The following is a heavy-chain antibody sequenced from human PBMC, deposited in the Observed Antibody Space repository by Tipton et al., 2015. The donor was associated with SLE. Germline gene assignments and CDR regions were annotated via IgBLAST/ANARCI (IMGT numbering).Heavy chain of an antibody. CDR2: INHSGST. J-gene: IGHJ2*01. CDR3: ARGPLLDL. V-gene: IGHV4-34*01. D-gene: IGHD5/OR15-5a*01. Sequence: TLSLTCAVYGGSFSGYYWSWIRQPPGKGLEWIGEINHSGSTNYNPSLKSRVRISVDTSKNQFSLKLSSVTAADTAVYYCARGPLLDLWGRGTLVTVSS. CDR1: GGSFSGYY.